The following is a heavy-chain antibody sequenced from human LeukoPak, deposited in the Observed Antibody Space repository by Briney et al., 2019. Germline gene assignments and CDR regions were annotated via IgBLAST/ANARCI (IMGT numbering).Heavy chain of an antibody. V-gene: IGHV3-7*01. Sequence: GGSLRLSCAASGFTFSSYWMSWVRQAPGKGLEWVANIKQDGSEKYYVDSVKGRFTISRDNAKNSLYLQMNSLRAEDTAVYYCAREASGYDLGAWDYWGQGTLVTVSS. CDR2: IKQDGSEK. J-gene: IGHJ4*02. CDR1: GFTFSSYW. CDR3: AREASGYDLGAWDY. D-gene: IGHD5-12*01.